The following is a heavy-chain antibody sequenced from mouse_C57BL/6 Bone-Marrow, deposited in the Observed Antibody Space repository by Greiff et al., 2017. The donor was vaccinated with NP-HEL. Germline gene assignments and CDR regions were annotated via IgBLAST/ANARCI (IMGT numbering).Heavy chain of an antibody. J-gene: IGHJ4*01. CDR3: ARWGVYYYGSSYYAMDY. V-gene: IGHV14-2*01. D-gene: IGHD1-1*01. CDR2: IDPEDGET. Sequence: EVQLQPSGAELVKPGASVKLSCTASGFNIQDYYMHWVKQRTEQGLEWIGRIDPEDGETKYAPKFQGQAPITADTSSNTAYLQLSSLTSEDTAVYYCARWGVYYYGSSYYAMDYWGQGTSVTVSS. CDR1: GFNIQDYY.